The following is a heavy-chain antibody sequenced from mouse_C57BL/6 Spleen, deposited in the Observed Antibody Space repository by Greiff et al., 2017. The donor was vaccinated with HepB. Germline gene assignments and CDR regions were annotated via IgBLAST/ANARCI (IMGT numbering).Heavy chain of an antibody. CDR3: ARYDGYFSFAY. J-gene: IGHJ3*01. CDR2: IDPSDSET. D-gene: IGHD2-3*01. CDR1: GYTFTSYW. V-gene: IGHV1-52*01. Sequence: VQLQQPGAELVRPGSSVKLSCKASGYTFTSYWMHWVKQRPIQGLEWIGNIDPSDSETHYNQKFKDKATLTVDKSSSTAYMQLSSLTSEDSAVYYCARYDGYFSFAYWGQGTLVTVSA.